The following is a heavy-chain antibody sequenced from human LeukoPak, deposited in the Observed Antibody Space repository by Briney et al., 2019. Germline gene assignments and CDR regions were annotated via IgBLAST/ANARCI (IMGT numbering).Heavy chain of an antibody. J-gene: IGHJ4*02. Sequence: SETLSLTCSVSGGSISSFTYYWAWIRQPPGKGLEWIGSIYYSGSTYYNPSLKSRVTISVDTFRNQFSLKLTSVTAADTAVYYCARGLRRYSSSSGLGYWGQGTLVTVSP. D-gene: IGHD6-6*01. CDR2: IYYSGST. CDR1: GGSISSFTYY. CDR3: ARGLRRYSSSSGLGY. V-gene: IGHV4-39*07.